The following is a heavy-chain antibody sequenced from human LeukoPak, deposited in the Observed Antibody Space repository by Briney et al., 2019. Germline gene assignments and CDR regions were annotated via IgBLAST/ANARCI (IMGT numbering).Heavy chain of an antibody. CDR2: IYYSGST. CDR1: GGSISSSSYY. D-gene: IGHD3-3*01. Sequence: SETLSLTCTVSGGSISSSSYYWGWIRQPPGKGLEWIGSIYYSGSTYCNPSLKSRATISVDTSKNQFSLKLSSVTAADTAVYYCARHVGSGYSGFDPWGQGTLVTVSS. J-gene: IGHJ5*02. V-gene: IGHV4-39*01. CDR3: ARHVGSGYSGFDP.